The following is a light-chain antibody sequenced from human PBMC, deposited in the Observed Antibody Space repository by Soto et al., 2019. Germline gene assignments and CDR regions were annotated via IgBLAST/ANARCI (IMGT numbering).Light chain of an antibody. J-gene: IGLJ2*01. V-gene: IGLV2-11*01. Sequence: QSALTQPRSVSGSPGQSVTLSCSGSGSDVGGYDFVSWYQQHPGKAPKLIIYDVSKRPSGVPDRYSGSKSGNTASLTISGLQAEDEAYYYCCSFAGTYTVVFGGGTKLTVL. CDR3: CSFAGTYTVV. CDR2: DVS. CDR1: GSDVGGYDF.